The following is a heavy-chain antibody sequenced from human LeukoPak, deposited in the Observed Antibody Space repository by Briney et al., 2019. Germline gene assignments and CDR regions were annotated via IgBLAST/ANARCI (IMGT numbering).Heavy chain of an antibody. CDR1: GGSISSYY. V-gene: IGHV4-59*08. D-gene: IGHD6-19*01. Sequence: SETLSLTCTVSGGSISSYYWSWTRQPPGKGLEWIAYIYYSGSHDDNPSLKSRVTISVDTSKNQFSLKLNSVTAADTAVYYCVRHEPGWRGAFDIWGQGTMVTVS. CDR2: IYYSGSH. CDR3: VRHEPGWRGAFDI. J-gene: IGHJ3*02.